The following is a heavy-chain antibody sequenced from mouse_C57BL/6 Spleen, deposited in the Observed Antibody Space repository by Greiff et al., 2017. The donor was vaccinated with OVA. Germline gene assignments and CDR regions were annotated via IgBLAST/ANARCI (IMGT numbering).Heavy chain of an antibody. D-gene: IGHD1-1*02. CDR2: IRLKSDNYAT. CDR1: GFTFSNYW. Sequence: EVKLEESGGGLVQPGGSMKLSCVASGFTFSNYWMNWVRQSPEKGLEWVAQIRLKSDNYATHYAESVKGRFTISRDDSKSSVYLQMNNLRAEDTGIYYCTDGPYYFDYWGQGTTLTVSS. CDR3: TDGPYYFDY. V-gene: IGHV6-3*01. J-gene: IGHJ2*01.